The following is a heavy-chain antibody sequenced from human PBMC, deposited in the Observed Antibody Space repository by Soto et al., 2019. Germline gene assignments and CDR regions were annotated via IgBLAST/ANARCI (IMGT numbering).Heavy chain of an antibody. J-gene: IGHJ4*02. CDR1: GCTFSSYR. V-gene: IGHV1-69*13. CDR2: IVPIYRTA. CDR3: ARDSGAKLSSS. Sequence: SVKVSCKASGCTFSSYRINWVRQAPGQGLEWVGGIVPIYRTADYAQKFQGRVTITADESARTAYLEVRSLKSQDTAVYYCARDSGAKLSSSWGQGTLVTVSS. D-gene: IGHD6-13*01.